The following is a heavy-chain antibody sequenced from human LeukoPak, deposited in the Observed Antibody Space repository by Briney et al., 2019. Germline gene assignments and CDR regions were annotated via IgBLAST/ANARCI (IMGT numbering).Heavy chain of an antibody. CDR3: ARGVGNFMYYFDF. CDR2: VSSTGTYI. V-gene: IGHV3-21*01. Sequence: GGSLRLSCAASGFTFSSYAMNWVRQAPGKGLEWVSSVSSTGTYIYYADLVEGRFTISRDNAKNSLSLQMNSLRAEDTAVYYCARGVGNFMYYFDFWGQGTLVTVSS. J-gene: IGHJ4*02. CDR1: GFTFSSYA. D-gene: IGHD2/OR15-2a*01.